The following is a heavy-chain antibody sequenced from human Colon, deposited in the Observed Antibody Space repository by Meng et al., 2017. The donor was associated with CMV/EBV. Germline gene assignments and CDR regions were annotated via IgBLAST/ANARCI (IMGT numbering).Heavy chain of an antibody. J-gene: IGHJ4*02. Sequence: QVQLQESGPGLVKPSETLSLTCTVSGGSISTYYWSWIRQPAGKGLEWIGRVYISGNTNYNPSLKSRVTMSIDTSKNQLSLNIRSVTAADTAVYYCARDSNLSGLAYWGQGTLVTVSS. CDR3: ARDSNLSGLAY. D-gene: IGHD3-10*01. CDR2: VYISGNT. CDR1: GGSISTYY. V-gene: IGHV4-4*07.